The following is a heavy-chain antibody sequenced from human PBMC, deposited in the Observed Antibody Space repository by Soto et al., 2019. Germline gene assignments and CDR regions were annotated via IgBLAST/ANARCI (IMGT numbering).Heavy chain of an antibody. CDR3: AREIAVAGNYWYFDL. CDR1: GGTFSSYT. Sequence: QVQLVQSGAEVKKPESSVKVSCKASGGTFSSYTISWVRQAPGQGLEWMGRIIPILGIANYAQKFQGRVTITADKSTSTAYMELSSLRSEDTAVYYCAREIAVAGNYWYFDLWGRGTLVTVSS. CDR2: IIPILGIA. V-gene: IGHV1-69*08. D-gene: IGHD6-19*01. J-gene: IGHJ2*01.